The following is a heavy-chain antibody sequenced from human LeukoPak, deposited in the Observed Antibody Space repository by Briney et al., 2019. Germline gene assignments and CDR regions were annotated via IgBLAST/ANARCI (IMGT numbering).Heavy chain of an antibody. J-gene: IGHJ6*02. V-gene: IGHV3-21*01. CDR3: ARVVVVTPYYYCGMDV. CDR2: ISSSSSYI. CDR1: GFTFSSYS. D-gene: IGHD2-21*02. Sequence: GGSLRLSCAASGFTFSSYSMNWVRQAPGKGLEWVSSISSSSSYIYYADSVKGRFTISRDNAKNSLYLQMNSLRAEDTAVYYCARVVVVTPYYYCGMDVWGQGTTVTVSS.